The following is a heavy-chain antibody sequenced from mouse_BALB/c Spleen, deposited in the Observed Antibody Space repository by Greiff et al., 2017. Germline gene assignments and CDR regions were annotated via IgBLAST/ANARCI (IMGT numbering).Heavy chain of an antibody. CDR3: ARDRSPFAY. Sequence: EVKLVESGGGLVQPGGSLRLSCATSGFTFTDYYMSWVRQPPGKALEWLGFIRNKANGYTTEYSASVKGRFTISRDNSQSILYLQMNTLRAEDSATYYCARDRSPFAYWGQGTLVTVSA. CDR1: GFTFTDYY. D-gene: IGHD6-2*01. CDR2: IRNKANGYTT. J-gene: IGHJ3*01. V-gene: IGHV7-3*02.